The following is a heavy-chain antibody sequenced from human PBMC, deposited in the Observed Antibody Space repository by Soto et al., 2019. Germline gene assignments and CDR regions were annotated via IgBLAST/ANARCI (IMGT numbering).Heavy chain of an antibody. J-gene: IGHJ6*02. D-gene: IGHD3-9*01. V-gene: IGHV3-48*03. Sequence: GGPLRLSCAPSGFTFSSYEMNWVRQAPGKGLEWVSYISVSGTMRFYADAVKGRFTISRDNTKKILYLQMNSLRAEDTALYYCATAGLTGTVWGQGTTVTVSS. CDR3: ATAGLTGTV. CDR2: ISVSGTMR. CDR1: GFTFSSYE.